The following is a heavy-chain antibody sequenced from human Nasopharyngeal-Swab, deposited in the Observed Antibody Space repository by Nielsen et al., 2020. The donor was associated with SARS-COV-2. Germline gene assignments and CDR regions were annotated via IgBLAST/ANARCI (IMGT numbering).Heavy chain of an antibody. D-gene: IGHD3-10*01. J-gene: IGHJ4*02. CDR3: ASSGGPGSYYKLDY. Sequence: SETLSLTCTVSGGSVSSGSYYWSWIRQPPGKGLEWIGYIYYSGSTNYNPSLKSRVTISVDTSKNQFSLKLSSVTAADTAVYYCASSGGPGSYYKLDYWGQGTLVTVSS. CDR1: GGSVSSGSYY. CDR2: IYYSGST. V-gene: IGHV4-61*01.